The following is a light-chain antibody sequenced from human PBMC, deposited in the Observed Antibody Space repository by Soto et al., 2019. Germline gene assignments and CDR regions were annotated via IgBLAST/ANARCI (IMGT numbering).Light chain of an antibody. CDR3: MQALQTPFT. Sequence: DIVMTQSPLSLPVTPGEPASISCRSSQSLLHSNGYNYLDWYLQKPGQSPQLLIYLGSNRASGVPDRFSGSGSGIDVTLTISRVEAEDVGVYYCMQALQTPFTFGPGTKVDIK. V-gene: IGKV2-28*01. CDR1: QSLLHSNGYNY. CDR2: LGS. J-gene: IGKJ3*01.